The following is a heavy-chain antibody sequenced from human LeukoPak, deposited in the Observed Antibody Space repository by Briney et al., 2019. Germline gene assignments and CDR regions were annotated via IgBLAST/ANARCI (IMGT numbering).Heavy chain of an antibody. Sequence: ASVKVSCKASGGTFSSYAISWVRQAPGQGLEWMGGIIPIFGTANYAQKFQGRVTITADESTSTAYMELSSLRSEDTAVYYCARLVRGVTLPNYYYYMDVWGKGTTVTISS. CDR1: GGTFSSYA. CDR3: ARLVRGVTLPNYYYYMDV. J-gene: IGHJ6*03. CDR2: IIPIFGTA. D-gene: IGHD3-10*01. V-gene: IGHV1-69*13.